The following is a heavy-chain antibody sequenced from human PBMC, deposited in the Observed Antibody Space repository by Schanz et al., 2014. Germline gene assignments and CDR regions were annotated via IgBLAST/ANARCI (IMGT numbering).Heavy chain of an antibody. CDR2: VSWNGG. D-gene: IGHD7-27*01. J-gene: IGHJ3*02. CDR3: ARENLNWEAFDI. V-gene: IGHV3-9*01. CDR1: GFTFDDYA. Sequence: VQLVESGGGVVQPGRSLRLSCAASGFTFDDYAMHWVRQAPGEGLEWVSGVSWNGGSVKGRFTISRDNAKNSLYLEMTSLRGEDTAVYYCARENLNWEAFDIWGQGTVVTVSS.